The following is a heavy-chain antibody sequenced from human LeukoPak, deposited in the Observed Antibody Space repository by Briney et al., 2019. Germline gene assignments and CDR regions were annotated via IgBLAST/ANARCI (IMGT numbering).Heavy chain of an antibody. CDR1: GGSISSTNW. V-gene: IGHV4-4*02. CDR3: ARVYCDSSSCYGYFDY. J-gene: IGHJ4*02. D-gene: IGHD2-2*01. Sequence: SETLSLTCGVSGGSISSTNWWCWVRQPPGQGLECIGEISLTGETNYNPSLKSRLTISLDKSKSQFSLNLSSVTAADTAVYHCARVYCDSSSCYGYFDYWGQGTLVTVSS. CDR2: ISLTGET.